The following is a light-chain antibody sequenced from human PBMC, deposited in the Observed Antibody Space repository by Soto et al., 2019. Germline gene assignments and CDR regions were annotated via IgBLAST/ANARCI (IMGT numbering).Light chain of an antibody. Sequence: EIVLTQSPATLSLSPGERATLSCRASQSVSSYLAWYQQKPGQAPRLLIYDASNRATGIPARFSGSGSGTDFTLTISSLEPEDFAVYYCRQRSTWLSIPFGEGTRLEIK. J-gene: IGKJ5*01. V-gene: IGKV3-11*01. CDR1: QSVSSY. CDR3: RQRSTWLSIP. CDR2: DAS.